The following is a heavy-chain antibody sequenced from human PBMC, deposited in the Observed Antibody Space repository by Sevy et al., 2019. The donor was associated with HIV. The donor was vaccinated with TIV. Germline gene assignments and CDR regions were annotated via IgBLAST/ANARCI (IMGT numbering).Heavy chain of an antibody. CDR2: ISGSDNTI. V-gene: IGHV3-11*01. J-gene: IGHJ6*02. D-gene: IGHD4-17*01. CDR3: ARDHVKDGDLGDYYYFAMDV. CDR1: GFTFSDYY. Sequence: GGSLRLSCAASGFTFSDYYMSRIRQAPGKGLEWLSYISGSDNTIYYADSVKGRFTISRDNAKNSLFLQMHSLRAEDTAVYYCARDHVKDGDLGDYYYFAMDVWGQGTSVTVSS.